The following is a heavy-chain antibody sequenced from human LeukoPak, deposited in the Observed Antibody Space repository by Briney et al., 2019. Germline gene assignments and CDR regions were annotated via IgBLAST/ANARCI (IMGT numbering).Heavy chain of an antibody. Sequence: PSETLSLTCAVSGYSISSGYYWGWIRQPPGKGLDWIGSIYHSGSTYYNPSLKSPVTTAVDTSKNQFSLKLSSVTAADTDVYYCARHGGAIYYYYMDVWGKGTTVTVSS. CDR2: IYHSGST. CDR1: GYSISSGYY. D-gene: IGHD3-3*01. CDR3: ARHGGAIYYYYMDV. V-gene: IGHV4-38-2*01. J-gene: IGHJ6*03.